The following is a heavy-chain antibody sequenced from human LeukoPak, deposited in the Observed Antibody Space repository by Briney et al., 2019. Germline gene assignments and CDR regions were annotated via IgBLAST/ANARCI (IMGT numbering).Heavy chain of an antibody. Sequence: NASETLSLTCTVSGGSISSYYWSWIRQPPGKGLEWIGYIYYSGSTNYNPSLKSRVTISVDTSKNQFPLNLSSVTAAETDVYYCARDLHYYDSSGLLEDIXGQGTIVTV. CDR3: ARDLHYYDSSGLLEDI. D-gene: IGHD3-22*01. CDR1: GGSISSYY. J-gene: IGHJ3*02. CDR2: IYYSGST. V-gene: IGHV4-59*01.